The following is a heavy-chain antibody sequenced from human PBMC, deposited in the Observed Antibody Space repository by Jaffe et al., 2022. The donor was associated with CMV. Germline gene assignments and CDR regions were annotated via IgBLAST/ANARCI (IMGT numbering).Heavy chain of an antibody. CDR2: ISYSGGT. CDR3: ARGWGNSKGTYFDP. V-gene: IGHV4-59*08. J-gene: IGHJ5*01. D-gene: IGHD3-16*01. Sequence: QVQLQESGPGLVKPSETLSLTCTVSGASMTSSYWTWIRQPPGKGLEWIGYISYSGGTTYNRSLKSRAILSLDASKSQFSLRLTSVTAADTALYYCARGWGNSKGTYFDPWSQGTLVTVSS. CDR1: GASMTSSY.